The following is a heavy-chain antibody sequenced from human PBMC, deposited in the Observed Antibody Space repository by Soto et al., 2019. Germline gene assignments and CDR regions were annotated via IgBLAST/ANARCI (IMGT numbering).Heavy chain of an antibody. CDR1: GGSINSGPYY. D-gene: IGHD3-10*01. CDR3: VKHGFQYHMDV. CDR2: IYNTGST. J-gene: IGHJ6*03. Sequence: QLQLQESGPGLVKPSETLSLTCTVSGGSINSGPYYWGWIRQPPGKGLEWIGSIYNTGSTYYSPSPKSRVTVSIATPNNRFSLRLSSVTAADTAVYYCVKHGFQYHMDVWGRGTPVTVSS. V-gene: IGHV4-39*01.